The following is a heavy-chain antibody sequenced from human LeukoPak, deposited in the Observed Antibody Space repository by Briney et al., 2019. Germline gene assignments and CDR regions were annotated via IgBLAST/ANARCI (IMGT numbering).Heavy chain of an antibody. CDR3: ARDSRGIAAAGTSNWFDP. J-gene: IGHJ5*02. D-gene: IGHD6-13*01. CDR2: TYYSGST. CDR1: GGSISSYY. V-gene: IGHV4-59*01. Sequence: SETLSLTCTVSGGSISSYYWSWIRQPPGKGLEWIGYTYYSGSTNYNPSLKSRVTIPVDTSKNQFSLKLSSVTAADTAVYYCARDSRGIAAAGTSNWFDPWGQGTLVTVSS.